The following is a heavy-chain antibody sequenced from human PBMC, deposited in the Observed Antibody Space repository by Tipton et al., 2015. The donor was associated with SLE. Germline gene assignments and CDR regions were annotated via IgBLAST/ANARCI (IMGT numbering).Heavy chain of an antibody. V-gene: IGHV1-18*01. Sequence: QSGAEVKKPGASVKVSCKASGYTFTSYGISWVRQAPGQGLEWMGWISAYNGNTNYAQKLQGRVTMTTDTSTSTAYMELRSLRSDDTAVYYCARELKAGIAAAGTVGVFDYWGQGTLVTVSS. CDR3: ARELKAGIAAAGTVGVFDY. CDR1: GYTFTSYG. CDR2: ISAYNGNT. J-gene: IGHJ4*02. D-gene: IGHD6-13*01.